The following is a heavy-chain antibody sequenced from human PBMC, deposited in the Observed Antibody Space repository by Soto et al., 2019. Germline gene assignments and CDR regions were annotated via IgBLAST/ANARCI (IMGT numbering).Heavy chain of an antibody. J-gene: IGHJ4*02. Sequence: SVKVSCKASGGTFSSYRINWVRQAPGQGLEWVGGIVPIYRTADYAQKFQGRVTITADESARTAYLEVRSLKSQDTAVYYCARDSGAKLSSSWGQGTLVTXSS. D-gene: IGHD6-13*01. CDR1: GGTFSSYR. CDR2: IVPIYRTA. CDR3: ARDSGAKLSSS. V-gene: IGHV1-69*13.